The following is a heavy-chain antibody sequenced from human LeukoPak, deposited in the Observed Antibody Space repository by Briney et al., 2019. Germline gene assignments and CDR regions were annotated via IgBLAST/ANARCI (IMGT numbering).Heavy chain of an antibody. D-gene: IGHD6-13*01. V-gene: IGHV3-9*01. Sequence: GGSLRLSCAASGFTFDDYAMHWVRQAPGKGLEWVSGISWNSGSIGYADSVKGRFTISRDNAKNSLYLQMNSLRAEDTALYYCAKSTAAAGTGYMDVWGKGTTVTISS. J-gene: IGHJ6*03. CDR2: ISWNSGSI. CDR1: GFTFDDYA. CDR3: AKSTAAAGTGYMDV.